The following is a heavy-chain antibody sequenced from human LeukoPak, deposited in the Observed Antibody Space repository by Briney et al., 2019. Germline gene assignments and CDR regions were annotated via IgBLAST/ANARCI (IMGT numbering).Heavy chain of an antibody. V-gene: IGHV4-59*08. CDR1: GGSVSSYY. CDR3: ARHTPVALRSGYYFKMDV. CDR2: IHNNGRT. J-gene: IGHJ6*02. Sequence: SETLSLTCSVSGGSVSSYYWSWIRQSPGKGLEWIGYIHNNGRTNYNPSLKSRVTGFVDTSKNQVSLRLSSVTAADTAVYHCARHTPVALRSGYYFKMDVWGQGTTVTVSS. D-gene: IGHD2-15*01.